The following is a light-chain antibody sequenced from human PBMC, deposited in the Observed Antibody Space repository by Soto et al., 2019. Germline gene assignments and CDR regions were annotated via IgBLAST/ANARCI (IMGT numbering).Light chain of an antibody. CDR1: QTISSW. V-gene: IGKV1-5*03. Sequence: DIQMTQSPSTLSASVGDXVTITCRASQTISSWLAWYQQKPGKAPKLLIYKASTLKSGVPSRFSGSGSGTDFTLTISCLQSEDVATYYCQQYYSFPPTFGQGTKVDIK. CDR2: KAS. CDR3: QQYYSFPPT. J-gene: IGKJ1*01.